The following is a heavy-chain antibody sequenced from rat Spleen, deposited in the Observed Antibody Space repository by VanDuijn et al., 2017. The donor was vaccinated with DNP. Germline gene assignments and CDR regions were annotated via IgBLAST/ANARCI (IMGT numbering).Heavy chain of an antibody. D-gene: IGHD1-11*01. V-gene: IGHV2-41*01. CDR3: ARDGTGGYDY. CDR2: IWNTGGT. Sequence: QVQLKESGPGLVQPSQTLSLTCTVAGFSLTSYNVHWVRQPPGKGLERMGVIWNTGGTRYNSALKSRLSISKDTSKSQVFLKMNSLQTEDTATYYCARDGTGGYDYWGQGVMVTVSS. J-gene: IGHJ2*01. CDR1: GFSLTSYN.